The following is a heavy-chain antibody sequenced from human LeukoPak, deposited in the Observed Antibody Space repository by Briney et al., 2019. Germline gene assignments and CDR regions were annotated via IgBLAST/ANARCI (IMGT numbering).Heavy chain of an antibody. V-gene: IGHV3-23*01. CDR3: AKDAEQQPVRPLDY. CDR1: GFTVSSNY. D-gene: IGHD6-13*01. CDR2: ISGSGGST. Sequence: PGGSLRLSCAASGFTVSSNYMSWVRQAPGKGLEWVSAISGSGGSTYYADSVKGRFTISRDNSKNTLYLQMNSLRAEDTAVYYCAKDAEQQPVRPLDYWGQGTLVTVSS. J-gene: IGHJ4*02.